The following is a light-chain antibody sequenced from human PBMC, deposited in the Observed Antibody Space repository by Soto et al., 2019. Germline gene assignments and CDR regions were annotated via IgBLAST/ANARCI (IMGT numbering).Light chain of an antibody. J-gene: IGKJ1*01. V-gene: IGKV3-11*01. Sequence: EIMSTQSPATLSLSPGDRATLSCRARQNISSHLAWYQQNPGQAPRLLIYETSNRATGIPARFSGSGSGTDFTLTISRLEPEDFAVYYCQQYGSSPRTFGQGTKVDI. CDR1: QNISSH. CDR3: QQYGSSPRT. CDR2: ETS.